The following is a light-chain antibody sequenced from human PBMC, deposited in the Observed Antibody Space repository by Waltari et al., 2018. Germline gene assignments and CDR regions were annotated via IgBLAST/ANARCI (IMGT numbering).Light chain of an antibody. CDR1: DIGSKT. J-gene: IGLJ2*01. V-gene: IGLV3-21*02. CDR2: DDS. CDR3: QIWDGNSDRFVV. Sequence: SYVVTQPPSVSVAPGQVAKITCAGNDIGSKTVQWYQQKPGRAPVVVGCDDSDRPSGSPDRFSGSNSGNTATLTISRVEAGDEADYYCQIWDGNSDRFVVFGGGTKLTVL.